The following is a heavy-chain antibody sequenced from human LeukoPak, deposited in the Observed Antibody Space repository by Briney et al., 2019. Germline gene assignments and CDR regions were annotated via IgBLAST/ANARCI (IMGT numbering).Heavy chain of an antibody. CDR3: ARDGYCSSTSCFDY. CDR2: IWYDGSNK. CDR1: GFTFSSYG. Sequence: PGGSLRLSCAASGFTFSSYGMHWVRQAPGKGLEWVAVIWYDGSNKYYADSVKGRFTISRDNSKNTLYLQMNSLGAEDTAVYYCARDGYCSSTSCFDYWGQGTLVTVSS. V-gene: IGHV3-33*01. J-gene: IGHJ4*02. D-gene: IGHD2-2*01.